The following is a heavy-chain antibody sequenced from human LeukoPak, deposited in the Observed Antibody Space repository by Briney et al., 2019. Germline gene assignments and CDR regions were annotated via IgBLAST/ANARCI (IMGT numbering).Heavy chain of an antibody. D-gene: IGHD5-18*01. Sequence: GGSLRLSCAASGFTFTTYWMHWVRQAPGKGLVWVSHINSDGSITSYADSVKGRFTISRDNAKNTLYLRMNSLRAEDTAVYYCARDAVDTANAVWGQGTTVTVSS. CDR1: GFTFTTYW. CDR2: INSDGSIT. V-gene: IGHV3-74*01. CDR3: ARDAVDTANAV. J-gene: IGHJ6*02.